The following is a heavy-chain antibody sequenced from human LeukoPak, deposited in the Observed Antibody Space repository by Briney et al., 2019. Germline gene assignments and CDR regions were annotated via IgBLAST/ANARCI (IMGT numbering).Heavy chain of an antibody. J-gene: IGHJ4*02. CDR1: GRTLSRYY. CDR3: ARSRDYYGGYFDY. V-gene: IGHV4-59*01. Sequence: SETLSLTCTVSGRTLSRYYWSWLRQPPGKGLEWIGYIYYSGSTNYNPSLKSRVTISIDTSKNQFSLKPSSVTAADTAVYYCARSRDYYGGYFDYWGQGTLVTVSS. CDR2: IYYSGST. D-gene: IGHD3-22*01.